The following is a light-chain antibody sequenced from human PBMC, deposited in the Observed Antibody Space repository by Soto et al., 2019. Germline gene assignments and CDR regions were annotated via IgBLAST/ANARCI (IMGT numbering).Light chain of an antibody. CDR3: QHYNSYSPA. CDR1: QSINNW. CDR2: EES. J-gene: IGKJ1*01. Sequence: DIQMPQSPSTLSASGGDSITITCRASQSINNWLAWYHQKPGKAPKLLLYEESGLESGVPSRFSGSGSGTEFTLTVSSLQPNDFATYYCQHYNSYSPAFGQGTKVEIK. V-gene: IGKV1-5*03.